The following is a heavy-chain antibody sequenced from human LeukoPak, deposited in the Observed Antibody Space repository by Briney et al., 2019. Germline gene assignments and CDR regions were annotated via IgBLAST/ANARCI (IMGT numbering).Heavy chain of an antibody. J-gene: IGHJ4*02. V-gene: IGHV3-23*01. Sequence: GGSLRLSCAASEFTFKNYAMNWVRQAPGKGLEWVSVISGTSGGTYADSVKGRFTISRDNSKNTVYLQMNSLRAEDTAIYYCARRSRDGYNYFDYWGQGTLVTVSS. D-gene: IGHD5-24*01. CDR1: EFTFKNYA. CDR2: ISGTSGGT. CDR3: ARRSRDGYNYFDY.